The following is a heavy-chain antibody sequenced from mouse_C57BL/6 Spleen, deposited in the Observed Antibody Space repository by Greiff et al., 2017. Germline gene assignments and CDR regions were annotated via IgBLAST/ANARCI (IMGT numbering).Heavy chain of an antibody. CDR3: ARSDGEVWS. CDR1: GYAFTNYL. J-gene: IGHJ3*01. CDR2: INPGSGGT. V-gene: IGHV1-54*01. D-gene: IGHD2-10*02. Sequence: QVQLQQSGAELVRPGTSVKVSCKASGYAFTNYLIEWVKQRPGQGLEWIGVINPGSGGTNYTEKFKGKATLTADKSSSTAYMQLSSLTSEDSAVYFCARSDGEVWSWGQGTLVTVSA.